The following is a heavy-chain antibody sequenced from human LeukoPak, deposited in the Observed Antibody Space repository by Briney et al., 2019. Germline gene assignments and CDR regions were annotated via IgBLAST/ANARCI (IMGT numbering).Heavy chain of an antibody. Sequence: QTGGALRLSCAVSEFSFSSYEMNWVRQAPGKGLEWISYISKSGSTKYYADSVQGRFTISRDNDKSSIYLQMNSLRVEDSAIYYCARHRSGFDYWGQGILVTVSS. CDR1: EFSFSSYE. V-gene: IGHV3-48*03. CDR2: ISKSGSTK. J-gene: IGHJ4*02. CDR3: ARHRSGFDY. D-gene: IGHD3-22*01.